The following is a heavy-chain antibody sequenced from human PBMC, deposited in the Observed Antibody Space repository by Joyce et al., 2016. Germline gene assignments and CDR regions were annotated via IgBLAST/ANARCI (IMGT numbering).Heavy chain of an antibody. CDR3: ARDLITMGYYGMDV. V-gene: IGHV3-66*02. J-gene: IGHJ6*02. CDR1: GFTVSSNY. D-gene: IGHD1-14*01. Sequence: EVQLVESGGGLVQPGGSLRLSCAASGFTVSSNYMSWVRQAPGKGLEWVSVIYSGGNTYSADSVKGRFTIARDKSKNTVYLQMNSLRAEDTAVYYCARDLITMGYYGMDVWGQGTTVTVSS. CDR2: IYSGGNT.